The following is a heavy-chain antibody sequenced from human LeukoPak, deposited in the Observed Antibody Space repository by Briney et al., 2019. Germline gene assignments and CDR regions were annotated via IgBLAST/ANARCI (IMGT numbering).Heavy chain of an antibody. D-gene: IGHD2-2*01. CDR1: GYIFSRYG. CDR3: ARDSLDCSTTSCHSFDP. Sequence: GASVKVSCKASGYIFSRYGISWVRQAPGQGLEWMGWLSGYSGNTKYSQRLQGRVSMTTDTSTSTAYMELRSLRSDDTAVYYCARDSLDCSTTSCHSFDPWGQATLVTVSS. V-gene: IGHV1-18*01. CDR2: LSGYSGNT. J-gene: IGHJ5*02.